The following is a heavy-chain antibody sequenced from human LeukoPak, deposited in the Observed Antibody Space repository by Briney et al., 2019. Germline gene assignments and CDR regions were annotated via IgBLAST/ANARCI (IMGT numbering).Heavy chain of an antibody. CDR3: VKGPYYESPALDS. V-gene: IGHV3-23*01. D-gene: IGHD3-16*01. CDR1: GFRFCGFG. CDR2: INGGGDST. J-gene: IGHJ4*02. Sequence: WGSLRLSCSAFGFRFCGFGMNWVRQTPEKGLEGFSHINGGGDSTHYAASVKGRFTISRDNSQNTLYVQMNSLRAEDSALYYCVKGPYYESPALDSWGQGTLVTVSS.